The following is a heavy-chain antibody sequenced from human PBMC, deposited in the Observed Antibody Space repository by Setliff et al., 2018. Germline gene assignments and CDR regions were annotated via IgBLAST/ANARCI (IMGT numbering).Heavy chain of an antibody. Sequence: RASVKVSCKASGYTFTAYDIVWVRQATGQGLEWMGWMNPNSGRTGYPQKFQGRVTMTRNTSISTAYMELSSLRSEDTAVYYCARAPLESGYNYGQGHYFDYWGQGTLVTVSS. V-gene: IGHV1-8*02. J-gene: IGHJ4*02. CDR1: GYTFTAYD. D-gene: IGHD5-18*01. CDR2: MNPNSGRT. CDR3: ARAPLESGYNYGQGHYFDY.